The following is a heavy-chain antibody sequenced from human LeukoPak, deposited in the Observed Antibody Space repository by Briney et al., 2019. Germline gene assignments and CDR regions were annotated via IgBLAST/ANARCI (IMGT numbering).Heavy chain of an antibody. CDR1: GYTLTELS. CDR2: FDPEDGET. V-gene: IGHV1-24*01. CDR3: ARITPPSYSGSYYGDFDY. J-gene: IGHJ4*02. D-gene: IGHD1-26*01. Sequence: ASVKVSCKVSGYTLTELSMHWVRQAPGKGLEWMGGFDPEDGETIYAQKFQGRVTMTEDTSTDTAYMELSSLRSEDTAVYFCARITPPSYSGSYYGDFDYWGQGTLVTVSA.